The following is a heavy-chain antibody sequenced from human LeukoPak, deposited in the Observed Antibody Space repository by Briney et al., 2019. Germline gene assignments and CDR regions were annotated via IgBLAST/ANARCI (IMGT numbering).Heavy chain of an antibody. CDR2: INPNSGGT. Sequence: GASVKVSCKASGYTFTGYYMNWVRQAPGQGLEWMGWINPNSGGTNYAQKFQGRVTMTRDTSISTAYMELSRLRSDGTAVYYCARALRNYYDSSGYYSYWGQGTLVTVSS. CDR1: GYTFTGYY. D-gene: IGHD3-22*01. CDR3: ARALRNYYDSSGYYSY. J-gene: IGHJ4*02. V-gene: IGHV1-2*02.